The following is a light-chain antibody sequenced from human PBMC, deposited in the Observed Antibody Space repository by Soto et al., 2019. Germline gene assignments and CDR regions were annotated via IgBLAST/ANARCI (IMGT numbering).Light chain of an antibody. V-gene: IGKV3-15*01. CDR2: DAS. Sequence: IVMTQCPATMSVCXGEGATPICRAIGSVSSKLARHQQKPGQAPRLXXYDASTRANGSSARFSGSGSVTEFTRTISSLQSEDFAVYYGQQYHNWPITFGQGTRLEIK. CDR3: QQYHNWPIT. CDR1: GSVSSK. J-gene: IGKJ5*01.